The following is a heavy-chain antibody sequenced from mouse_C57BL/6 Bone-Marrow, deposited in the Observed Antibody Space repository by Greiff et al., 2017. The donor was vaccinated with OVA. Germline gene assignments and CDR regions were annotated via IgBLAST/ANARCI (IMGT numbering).Heavy chain of an antibody. CDR3: ARYGPYYFDY. J-gene: IGHJ2*01. V-gene: IGHV1-78*01. D-gene: IGHD1-2*01. CDR2: VYPRDGST. Sequence: QVQLQQSDAELVKPGASVKISCKASGYTFTDYTINWMKQRPEQGLEWIGYVYPRDGSTNYNEKFKGKATLTADKSSSTACMQLNSLTSEDSAVYICARYGPYYFDYWGRGTTLTVSS. CDR1: GYTFTDYT.